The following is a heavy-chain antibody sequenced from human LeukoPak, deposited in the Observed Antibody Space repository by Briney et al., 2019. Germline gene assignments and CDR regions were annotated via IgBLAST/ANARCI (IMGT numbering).Heavy chain of an antibody. CDR1: AGSFSGYY. CDR2: INHSGST. D-gene: IGHD3-10*01. J-gene: IGHJ6*02. CDR3: ARYGSGSYYFGNYYYGMDV. Sequence: SETLSLTCADYAGSFSGYYWSWIRQPPGKGLEWIGEINHSGSTNYNPSLKSRVTISVDTSKNQFSLKLSSVTAADTAVYYCARYGSGSYYFGNYYYGMDVWGQGTTVTVSS. V-gene: IGHV4-34*01.